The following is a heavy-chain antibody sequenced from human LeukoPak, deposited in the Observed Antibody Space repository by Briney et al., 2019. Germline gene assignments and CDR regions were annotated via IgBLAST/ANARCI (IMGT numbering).Heavy chain of an antibody. D-gene: IGHD3-22*01. CDR2: ISTYNGNT. V-gene: IGHV1-18*01. J-gene: IGHJ4*02. Sequence: ASVKVSCKASGYTFSNYSVSWVRQAPGQGLEWRGWISTYNGNTNYAQKVQGRVTMTTDTSTSTAYMELRSLGSDDTAVYYCARDSNYYDTSGYDYWGQGTLVTVSS. CDR1: GYTFSNYS. CDR3: ARDSNYYDTSGYDY.